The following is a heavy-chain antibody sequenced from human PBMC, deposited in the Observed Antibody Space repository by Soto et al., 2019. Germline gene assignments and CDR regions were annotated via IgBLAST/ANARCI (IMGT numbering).Heavy chain of an antibody. D-gene: IGHD5-18*01. CDR1: GFSLTTSGMC. Sequence: SGPTLVNPTQTLTLTCTFSGFSLTTSGMCVAWIRQPPGKALEWLARIDWDDDKFYITSLKTRLTISKDTSKNQVVLTMTNMGPVDTATYYCARTRSIGYATGRYYFDYWGQGTLVTVSS. J-gene: IGHJ4*02. CDR3: ARTRSIGYATGRYYFDY. CDR2: IDWDDDK. V-gene: IGHV2-70*17.